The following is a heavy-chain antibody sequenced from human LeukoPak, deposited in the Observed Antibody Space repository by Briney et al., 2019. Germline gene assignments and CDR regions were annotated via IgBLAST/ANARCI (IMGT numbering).Heavy chain of an antibody. CDR1: GGSFSGYY. CDR3: ARGLLLRYFDY. J-gene: IGHJ4*02. Sequence: SETLSLTCAVYGGSFSGYYWSWIRQPPGKGLEWIGEINHSGSTNYYPSLKSRVTISVDTSKNQFSLKLSSVTAEDTAVYYCARGLLLRYFDYWGQGTLVTVSS. V-gene: IGHV4-34*01. CDR2: INHSGST. D-gene: IGHD3-9*01.